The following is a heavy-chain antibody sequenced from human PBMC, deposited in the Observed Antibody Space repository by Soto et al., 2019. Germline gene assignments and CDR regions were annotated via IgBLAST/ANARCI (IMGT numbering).Heavy chain of an antibody. CDR3: ARVYCSGGSCYGIDY. CDR2: AHHSGRT. V-gene: IGHV4-4*02. D-gene: IGHD2-15*01. CDR1: GGSMTSSNW. J-gene: IGHJ4*02. Sequence: PSETLSLTCTVSGGSMTSSNWWNWVRQSPGKGLEWMGEAHHSGRTNYNPSLKSRVTISVDKSKNHFSLKLSSVTAADTAVYYCARVYCSGGSCYGIDYWGQGTLVTVSS.